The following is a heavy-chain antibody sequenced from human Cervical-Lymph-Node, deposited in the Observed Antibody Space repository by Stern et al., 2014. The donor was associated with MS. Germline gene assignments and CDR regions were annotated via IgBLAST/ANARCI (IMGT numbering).Heavy chain of an antibody. CDR2: IIPIFGTA. Sequence: QVQLVQSGAEVKKPGSSVKVSCKASGGTFNTNVISWVRQAPGQGLEWMGGIIPIFGTALYAQKFQGRVTITANESTRAAHMGPRSLRSEDTAVYYCARAAYSTSSYNYWGQGTLVIVSS. J-gene: IGHJ4*02. D-gene: IGHD6-6*01. V-gene: IGHV1-69*01. CDR3: ARAAYSTSSYNY. CDR1: GGTFNTNV.